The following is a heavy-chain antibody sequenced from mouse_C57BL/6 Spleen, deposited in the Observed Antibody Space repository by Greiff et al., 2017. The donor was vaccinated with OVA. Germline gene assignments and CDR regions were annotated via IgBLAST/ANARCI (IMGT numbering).Heavy chain of an antibody. CDR3: ARYRYDYDEGYAMDY. CDR2: IHPNSGST. Sequence: QVQLKQPGAELVKPGASVKLSCKASGYTFTSYWMHWVKQRPGQGLEWIGMIHPNSGSTNYNEKFKSKATLTVDKSSSTAYMQLSSLTSEDSAVYYCARYRYDYDEGYAMDYWGQGTSVTVSS. J-gene: IGHJ4*01. D-gene: IGHD2-4*01. CDR1: GYTFTSYW. V-gene: IGHV1-64*01.